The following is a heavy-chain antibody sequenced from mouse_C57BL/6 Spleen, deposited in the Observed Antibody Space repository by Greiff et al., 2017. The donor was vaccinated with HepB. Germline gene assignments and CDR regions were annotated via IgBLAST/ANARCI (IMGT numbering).Heavy chain of an antibody. CDR2: IHPNSGST. CDR3: EATVDPLDY. V-gene: IGHV1-64*01. D-gene: IGHD1-1*01. CDR1: GYTFTSYW. Sequence: QVQLQQPGAELVKPGASVKLSCKASGYTFTSYWMHWVKQRPGQGLEWIGMIHPNSGSTNYNEKFKSKATLTVDKSSSPAYMQLSSLTSEDSAVYYCEATVDPLDYWGQGTTLTVSS. J-gene: IGHJ2*01.